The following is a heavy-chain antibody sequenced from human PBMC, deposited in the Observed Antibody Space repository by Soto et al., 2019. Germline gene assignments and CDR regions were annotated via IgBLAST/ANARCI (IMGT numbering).Heavy chain of an antibody. J-gene: IGHJ4*02. V-gene: IGHV1-18*01. CDR3: ARGDYYDSSGYYGQFDY. D-gene: IGHD3-22*01. Sequence: QVQLVQSGAEVKKPGASVKVSCKASGYTFTSYGISWVRQATGQGLEWMGWISAYNGNTNYAQKLQGRVTMTTDTSTSTAYMELRSLRSDDTAVYYCARGDYYDSSGYYGQFDYWGQGTLVTVSS. CDR2: ISAYNGNT. CDR1: GYTFTSYG.